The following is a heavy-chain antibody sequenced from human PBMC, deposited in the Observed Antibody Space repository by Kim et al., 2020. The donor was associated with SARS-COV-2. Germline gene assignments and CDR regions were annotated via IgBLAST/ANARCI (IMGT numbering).Heavy chain of an antibody. J-gene: IGHJ4*02. CDR2: INPSGVTT. V-gene: IGHV3-23*01. CDR3: TKSRSREWSFED. CDR1: GFSFSSFA. Sequence: GGSLRLSCATSGFSFSSFAMNWVRQAPGKGLEWVSSINPSGVTTHYADSVQGRFAISRDNSKNTLHLQVSSLRAEDTAVYYCTKSRSREWSFEDWGQGTLVTVSS. D-gene: IGHD3-3*01.